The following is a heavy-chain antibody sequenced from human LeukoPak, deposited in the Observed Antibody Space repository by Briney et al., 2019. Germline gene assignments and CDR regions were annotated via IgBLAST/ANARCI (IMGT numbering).Heavy chain of an antibody. CDR1: GGSISSYY. CDR2: IYYSGST. Sequence: PSETLSLTCTVSGGSISSYYWSWIRQPPGKGLEWIGYIYYSGSTNYNPPLKSRVTISVDTSKNQFSLKLSSVTAADTAVYYCARESVNGYYGPWGQGTLVTVSS. J-gene: IGHJ5*02. CDR3: ARESVNGYYGP. D-gene: IGHD3-9*01. V-gene: IGHV4-59*01.